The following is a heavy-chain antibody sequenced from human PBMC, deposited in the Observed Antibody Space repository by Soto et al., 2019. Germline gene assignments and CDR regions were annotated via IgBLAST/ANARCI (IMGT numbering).Heavy chain of an antibody. V-gene: IGHV3-23*01. D-gene: IGHD5-12*01. CDR3: AKCSIEYSASVDN. J-gene: IGHJ4*02. Sequence: EVQLLESGGGLVQPGGSLRLSCAASGFSFSSYAMVWVRQAPGKGLEWVSVISARGGSLYFADSVKGRFTICRDNSKNVLSLEMNSLRAEDTATYFCAKCSIEYSASVDNWGQGTLVVVSS. CDR1: GFSFSSYA. CDR2: ISARGGSL.